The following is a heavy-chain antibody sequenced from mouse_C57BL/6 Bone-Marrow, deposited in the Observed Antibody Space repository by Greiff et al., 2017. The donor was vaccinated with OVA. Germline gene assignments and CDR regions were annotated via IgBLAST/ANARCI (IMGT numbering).Heavy chain of an antibody. CDR2: IHPSDSDT. J-gene: IGHJ4*01. V-gene: IGHV1-74*01. D-gene: IGHD1-1*01. CDR1: GYTFTSYW. CDR3: AIGSITTVVAPYAMDY. Sequence: VQLQQPGAELVKPGASVKVSCKASGYTFTSYWMHWVKQRPGQGLGWIGRIHPSDSDTNYNQKFKGKATLTVDKSSSTAYMQLSSLTSEDSAVYYCAIGSITTVVAPYAMDYWGQGTSVTVSS.